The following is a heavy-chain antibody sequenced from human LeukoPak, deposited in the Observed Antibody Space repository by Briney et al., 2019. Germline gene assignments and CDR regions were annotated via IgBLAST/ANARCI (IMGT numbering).Heavy chain of an antibody. J-gene: IGHJ4*02. V-gene: IGHV4-59*08. CDR3: ARQADSSLYYYFDN. D-gene: IGHD6-13*01. CDR2: VHYSGTT. Sequence: SSETLSLTCTVSGGSISGYYWSWIRQPPGKGLEWIGCVHYSGTTNYNPSLKSRVTISLDTSRNQFSLKLSSVTAADTAVYYCARQADSSLYYYFDNWGQGTLVTVSS. CDR1: GGSISGYY.